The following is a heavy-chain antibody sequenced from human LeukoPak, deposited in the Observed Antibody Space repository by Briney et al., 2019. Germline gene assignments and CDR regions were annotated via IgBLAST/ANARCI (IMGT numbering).Heavy chain of an antibody. J-gene: IGHJ3*02. CDR2: IHYSGST. CDR3: ARIWDYGYGFDAFDI. Sequence: SETLSLTCTVSGDSISGYYWSWIRQPPGKGLEWIGYIHYSGSTNYNPSLKSRVTISVDTSKNQFSLKLSSVTAADTAVYYCARIWDYGYGFDAFDIWGQGTMVTVSS. D-gene: IGHD5-18*01. V-gene: IGHV4-59*12. CDR1: GDSISGYY.